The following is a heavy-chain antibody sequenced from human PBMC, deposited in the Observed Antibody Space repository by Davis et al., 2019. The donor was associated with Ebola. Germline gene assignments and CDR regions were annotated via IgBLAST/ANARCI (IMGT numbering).Heavy chain of an antibody. V-gene: IGHV5-51*01. Sequence: KVSCKGSGYGFTNYWIGWVRQMPGKGLEWMGFIFPDDSDATYSPSFQGQVTFSVDKSIRTAYLHWNSLKASDTATYYCARQGTTSWDYWGQGTLVTVSS. CDR1: GYGFTNYW. CDR3: ARQGTTSWDY. J-gene: IGHJ4*02. D-gene: IGHD2-2*01. CDR2: IFPDDSDA.